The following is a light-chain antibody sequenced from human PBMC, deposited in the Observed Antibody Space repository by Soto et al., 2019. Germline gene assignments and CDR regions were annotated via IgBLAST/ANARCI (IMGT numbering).Light chain of an antibody. V-gene: IGLV1-40*01. CDR3: QSYDSSLSGLWV. CDR1: SSNIGAGYD. CDR2: GNS. Sequence: QSVLTQPPSVSGAPGQRVTISCTGSSSNIGAGYDVHWYQQLPGTAPKLLIYGNSNRPSGVPDRFSGSKSGTSASLAITGLQAEDEADYYCQSYDSSLSGLWVFGTGTKLNVL. J-gene: IGLJ1*01.